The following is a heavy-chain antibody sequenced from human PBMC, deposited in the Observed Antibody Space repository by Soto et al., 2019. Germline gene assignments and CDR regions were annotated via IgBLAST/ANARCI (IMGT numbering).Heavy chain of an antibody. CDR3: AKGVYYDFWSGYYRTFDY. D-gene: IGHD3-3*01. CDR1: GFTFSSYA. V-gene: IGHV3-23*01. J-gene: IGHJ4*02. CDR2: ISGSGGST. Sequence: EVQLLESGGGLVQPGGSPRLSCAASGFTFSSYAMSWVRQAPGKGLEWVSAISGSGGSTYYADSVKGRFTISRDNSKNTLYLQMNSLRAEDTAVYYCAKGVYYDFWSGYYRTFDYWGQGTLVTVSS.